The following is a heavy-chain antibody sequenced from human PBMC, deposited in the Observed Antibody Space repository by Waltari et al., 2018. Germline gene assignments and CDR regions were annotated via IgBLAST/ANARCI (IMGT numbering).Heavy chain of an antibody. CDR3: LRDSSGSHFDY. CDR1: GYTFTGYA. V-gene: IGHV1-2*06. CDR2: INPKNGDT. J-gene: IGHJ4*02. Sequence: LVQSGAEVKKPGASVKVSCKASGYTFTGYAILWVRQAPGQGLEWMGRINPKNGDTHYAQKLQGRVAMTTDTSTNTAFMELHSLRSDDTAVYYCLRDSSGSHFDYWGQGTLVTVSS. D-gene: IGHD3-22*01.